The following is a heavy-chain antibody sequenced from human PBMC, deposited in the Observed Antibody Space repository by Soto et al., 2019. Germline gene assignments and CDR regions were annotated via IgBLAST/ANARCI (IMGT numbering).Heavy chain of an antibody. D-gene: IGHD6-13*01. CDR1: GYTFSSYA. Sequence: GGSLRLSCAASGYTFSSYAMSWVRQAPGKGLEWVSAISGSGGSTYYADSVKGRFTISRDNSKNTLYLQMNSLRAEDTAVYYSAKDLTSSWYGLGYYFDYWGQGTLVTVSS. V-gene: IGHV3-23*01. CDR3: AKDLTSSWYGLGYYFDY. J-gene: IGHJ4*02. CDR2: ISGSGGST.